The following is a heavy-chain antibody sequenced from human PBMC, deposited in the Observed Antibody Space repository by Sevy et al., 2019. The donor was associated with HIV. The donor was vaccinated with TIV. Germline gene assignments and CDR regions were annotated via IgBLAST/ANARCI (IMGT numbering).Heavy chain of an antibody. D-gene: IGHD3-22*01. J-gene: IGHJ6*02. CDR3: ALGYYDSSGYSPYYYYYGMDV. V-gene: IGHV3-23*01. CDR1: GFTFSSYA. CDR2: ISGSGGST. Sequence: GGSLRLSCAASGFTFSSYAMSWVRQAPGKGQEWVSAISGSGGSTYYADSVKGRFTISRDNSKNTLYLQMNSLRAEDTAVYYCALGYYDSSGYSPYYYYYGMDVWGQGTTVTVSS.